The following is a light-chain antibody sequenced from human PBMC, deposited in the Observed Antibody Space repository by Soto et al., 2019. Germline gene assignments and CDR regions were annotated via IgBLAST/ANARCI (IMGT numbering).Light chain of an antibody. CDR3: SSYTTTNTVL. V-gene: IGLV2-14*01. CDR1: SSDVGAYKR. J-gene: IGLJ2*01. CDR2: DVS. Sequence: QSALTQPASVSGSPGQSITISCTGTSSDVGAYKRVSWYQQHPGKAPKLMIYDVSNQPSGVSSRFSGSKSGNTASLTISGLQAEDEADYYCSSYTTTNTVLFGGGTQLTVL.